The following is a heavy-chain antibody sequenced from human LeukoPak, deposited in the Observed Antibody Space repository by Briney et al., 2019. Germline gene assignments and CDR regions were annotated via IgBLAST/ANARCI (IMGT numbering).Heavy chain of an antibody. D-gene: IGHD2/OR15-2a*01. J-gene: IGHJ6*02. V-gene: IGHV4-59*08. CDR1: GGSIGSFY. CDR3: ARLISTFYYSMDD. Sequence: SETLSLTCALSGGSIGSFYWTSIRQPPGKGLEWIGCIQNSALYRATIKSSPSLQSRVSLSIATSKKQVSLTANSVTAADTALHYCARLISTFYYSMDDWGPGTAVTVSS. CDR2: IQNSALYRATI.